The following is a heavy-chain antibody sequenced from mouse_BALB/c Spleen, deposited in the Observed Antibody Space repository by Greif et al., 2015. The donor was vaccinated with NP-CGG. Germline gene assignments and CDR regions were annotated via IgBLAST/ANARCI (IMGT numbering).Heavy chain of an antibody. V-gene: IGHV3-2*02. CDR1: GYSITSDYA. CDR2: ISYSGST. CDR3: ARWGTYPFDY. D-gene: IGHD5-1*01. Sequence: EVQLQQSGPGLVKPSQSLSLTCTVTGYSITSDYAWNWIRQFPGNKLEWMGYISYSGSTSYNPSLKSRISITRDTSKNQFFLQLNSVTTEDTATYYCARWGTYPFDYWGQGTTLTVSS. J-gene: IGHJ2*01.